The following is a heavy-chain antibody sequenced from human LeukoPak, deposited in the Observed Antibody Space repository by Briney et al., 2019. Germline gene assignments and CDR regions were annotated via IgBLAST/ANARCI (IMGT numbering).Heavy chain of an antibody. CDR2: IYTSGST. V-gene: IGHV4-4*07. J-gene: IGHJ4*02. D-gene: IGHD2-8*02. CDR1: GGSISSYY. Sequence: PSETLSLTCTVSGGSISSYYWSWIRQPAGKGLEWIGRIYTSGSTNYNPSLKSRVTMSVDTSKNQFSLTLSSVTAADTAVYYCARGGYCTGGVCYLDYWGQGTLVTVSS. CDR3: ARGGYCTGGVCYLDY.